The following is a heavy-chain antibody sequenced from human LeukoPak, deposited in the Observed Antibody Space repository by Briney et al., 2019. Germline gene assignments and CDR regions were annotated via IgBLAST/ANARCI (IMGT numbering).Heavy chain of an antibody. CDR2: IHPSTGNP. CDR3: ARAFQSLGGLSLPDY. CDR1: GYTFTNYA. Sequence: ASVKVSCKTSGYTFTNYAMNWVRQAPGQGLEWMGWIHPSTGNPTYAQGFTGRFVFSLDTSVSTTYLQISSLKAEDTAVYYCARAFQSLGGLSLPDYWGQGALVTVSS. D-gene: IGHD3-16*02. J-gene: IGHJ4*02. V-gene: IGHV7-4-1*02.